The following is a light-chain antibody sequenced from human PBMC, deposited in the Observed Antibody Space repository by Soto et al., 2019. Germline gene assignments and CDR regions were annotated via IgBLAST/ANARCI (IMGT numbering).Light chain of an antibody. CDR3: QQYDDSPLFT. Sequence: EIVLTQSPGTLSLSPGERATLSCRASQSVSSNYLAWYQQKPGQAPRLLIFGTSNRATGIPDRFRGSGSGTDFILTISRLEPEDFAVYYCQQYDDSPLFTFGPGTKVDLK. V-gene: IGKV3-20*01. CDR1: QSVSSNY. CDR2: GTS. J-gene: IGKJ3*01.